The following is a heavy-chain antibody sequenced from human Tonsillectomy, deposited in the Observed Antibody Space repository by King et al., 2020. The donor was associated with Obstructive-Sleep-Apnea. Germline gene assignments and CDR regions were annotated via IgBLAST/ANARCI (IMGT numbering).Heavy chain of an antibody. Sequence: PLQESAPGLVKPSETLSLTCTVSGGSITNYYWSWIRQPPGKGLEWIGYISYTGSTNYNPSLKSRVTMSVDTSKNQFSLKLTSVTAADTAVYYCARSRGSGSYFDYWGQGTLVTASS. D-gene: IGHD3-10*01. J-gene: IGHJ4*02. CDR3: ARSRGSGSYFDY. CDR2: ISYTGST. CDR1: GGSITNYY. V-gene: IGHV4-59*08.